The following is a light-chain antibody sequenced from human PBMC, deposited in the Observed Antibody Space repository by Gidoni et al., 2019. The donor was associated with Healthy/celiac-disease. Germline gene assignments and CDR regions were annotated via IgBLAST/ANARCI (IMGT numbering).Light chain of an antibody. CDR3: NSRDSSGNHLV. J-gene: IGLJ2*01. CDR2: GKN. V-gene: IGLV3-19*01. Sequence: SSELTQDPAVSVALGQTVRIKCQGDSLRSYYASWYQQTPGQAPVLVIYGKNNRPSGIPDRFSGSSSGNTASLTITGAQAEDEADYYCNSRDSSGNHLVFGGGTKLTVL. CDR1: SLRSYY.